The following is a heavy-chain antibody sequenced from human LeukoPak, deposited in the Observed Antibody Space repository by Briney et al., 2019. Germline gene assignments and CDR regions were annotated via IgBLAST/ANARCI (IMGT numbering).Heavy chain of an antibody. Sequence: SSETLSLTCTVSGGSISSSYSWGWIRQPPGKGLEWIGNIYYSGSTYYNPSLKSRVTISVDTSKNQFSLKLNSVTASDTAIYFCASTKLGYSSGWHWGQGTLVTASS. CDR1: GGSISSSYS. CDR2: IYYSGST. V-gene: IGHV4-39*01. CDR3: ASTKLGYSSGWH. D-gene: IGHD6-19*01. J-gene: IGHJ4*02.